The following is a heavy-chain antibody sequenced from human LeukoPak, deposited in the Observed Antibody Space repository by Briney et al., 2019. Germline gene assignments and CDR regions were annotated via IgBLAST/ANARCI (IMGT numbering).Heavy chain of an antibody. V-gene: IGHV3-21*01. CDR1: GFTFSSYS. CDR2: ISSSSAYI. CDR3: AREPAAGIAPR. Sequence: GGSLRLSCAASGFTFSSYSMNWVRQAPGEGLEWVSSISSSSAYIYYADSVKGRFTISRDNAKNSLDLQMNSLRVEDTAVYYCAREPAAGIAPRWGQGTLVTVSS. J-gene: IGHJ4*02. D-gene: IGHD6-13*01.